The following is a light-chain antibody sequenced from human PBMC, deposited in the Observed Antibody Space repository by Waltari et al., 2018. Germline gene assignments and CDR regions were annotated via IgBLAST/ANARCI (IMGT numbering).Light chain of an antibody. V-gene: IGLV3-19*01. CDR1: SLRRYY. CDR2: DKN. CDR3: HSRDASGVGGS. Sequence: SSELTQDPAVSVAMGQTARITCQGDSLRRYYASRYPQRPGQAPILVMYDKNNRPSGVPDRFSGSNSHNTASLTITGAQAEDEASYYCHSRDASGVGGSFGGGTKLTVL. J-gene: IGLJ2*01.